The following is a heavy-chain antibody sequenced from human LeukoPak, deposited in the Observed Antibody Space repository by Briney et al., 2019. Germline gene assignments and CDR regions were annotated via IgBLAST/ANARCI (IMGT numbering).Heavy chain of an antibody. Sequence: PSETLSLTCTGSGVSISSYYWSWIRQPPGKGLEGIGNIYYSGSTNYNPSLKSRVTISVDTSKNQFSLKLSSVTAADTAVYYCARVRVGTYYYDSSGSYYFDYWGQGTLVTVSS. CDR1: GVSISSYY. V-gene: IGHV4-59*01. D-gene: IGHD3-22*01. CDR3: ARVRVGTYYYDSSGSYYFDY. CDR2: IYYSGST. J-gene: IGHJ4*02.